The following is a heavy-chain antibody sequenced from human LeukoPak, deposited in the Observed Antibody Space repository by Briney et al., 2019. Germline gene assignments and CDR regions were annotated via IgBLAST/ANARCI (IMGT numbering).Heavy chain of an antibody. CDR2: IKQDGSQK. J-gene: IGHJ4*02. Sequence: GGSLRLSCAASGFTFSDYWMHWVRQAPGKGLEWVANIKQDGSQKFYVDSVKGRFTISRDNVKNSLYLQMNSLRAEDTAVYYCARKLDRWGQGTLVTVSS. D-gene: IGHD2-2*03. CDR1: GFTFSDYW. CDR3: ARKLDR. V-gene: IGHV3-7*01.